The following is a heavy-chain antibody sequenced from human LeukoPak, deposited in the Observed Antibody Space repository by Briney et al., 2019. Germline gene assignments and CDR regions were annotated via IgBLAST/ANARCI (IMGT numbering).Heavy chain of an antibody. J-gene: IGHJ6*02. Sequence: PGGSLRLSCAAPGFTFSSYAMSSVRQAPGKGLEWVSAISGGGGGTFYADSVKGRFTISRDNSKNTLYLQMNSLRAEDTAVYYCAKDLGGKPYYYYGMDVWGQGTTVTVSS. CDR3: AKDLGGKPYYYYGMDV. V-gene: IGHV3-23*01. CDR2: ISGGGGGT. CDR1: GFTFSSYA.